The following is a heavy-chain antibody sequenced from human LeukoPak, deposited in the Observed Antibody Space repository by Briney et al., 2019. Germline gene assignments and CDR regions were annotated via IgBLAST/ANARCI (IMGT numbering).Heavy chain of an antibody. J-gene: IGHJ4*02. CDR2: INHSGST. D-gene: IGHD3-9*01. CDR3: ASSYDILTGYDY. CDR1: GGSFSGYY. V-gene: IGHV4-34*01. Sequence: SETLSLTCAVYGGSFSGYYWSWIRQPPGKGLEWIGEINHSGSTNYNPSLKSRVTISVDTSKNQFSLKLSSVTAADTAVYYCASSYDILTGYDYWGQGILVTVSS.